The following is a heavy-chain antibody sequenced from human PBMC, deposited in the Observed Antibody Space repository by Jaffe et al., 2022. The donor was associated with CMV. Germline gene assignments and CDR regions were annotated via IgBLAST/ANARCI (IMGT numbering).Heavy chain of an antibody. V-gene: IGHV4-39*01. J-gene: IGHJ4*02. Sequence: QLQLQESGPGLVKPSETLSLTCTVSGGSISSSSYYWGWIRQPPGKGLEWIGSIYYSGSTYYNPSLKSRVTISVDTSKNQFSLKLSSVTAADTAVYYCARHQVLDIPPYYFDYWGQGTLVTVSS. CDR1: GGSISSSSYY. CDR3: ARHQVLDIPPYYFDY. CDR2: IYYSGST. D-gene: IGHD3-3*01.